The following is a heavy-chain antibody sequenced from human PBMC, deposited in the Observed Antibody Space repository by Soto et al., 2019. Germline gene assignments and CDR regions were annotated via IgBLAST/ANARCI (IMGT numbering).Heavy chain of an antibody. CDR2: IKSKTDGGTT. D-gene: IGHD5-12*01. Sequence: GGSLRLSCAASGFTFSNAWMNWVRQAPGKGLEWVGRIKSKTDGGTTDYAAPVKGRFTISRDDSKNTLYLQMNSLKTEDTAVYYCTTAPLELNWQWLRFTFLAPDEYWGQGTLVTVSS. CDR1: GFTFSNAW. J-gene: IGHJ4*02. CDR3: TTAPLELNWQWLRFTFLAPDEY. V-gene: IGHV3-15*07.